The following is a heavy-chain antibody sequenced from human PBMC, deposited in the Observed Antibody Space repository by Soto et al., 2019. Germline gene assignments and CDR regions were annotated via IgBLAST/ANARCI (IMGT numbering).Heavy chain of an antibody. CDR3: ARDVGLDSDDFFAY. J-gene: IGHJ4*02. Sequence: GGSLRLSCTASGFTFTSYGMGRARQAPGKGLQWVSTIRGDGGQTHYTDSVKGRFSISRDNSKNTVYLQMDSLRAEDTAMYFCARDVGLDSDDFFAYWGQGTQVTVSS. CDR1: GFTFTSYG. V-gene: IGHV3-23*01. CDR2: IRGDGGQT. D-gene: IGHD3-9*01.